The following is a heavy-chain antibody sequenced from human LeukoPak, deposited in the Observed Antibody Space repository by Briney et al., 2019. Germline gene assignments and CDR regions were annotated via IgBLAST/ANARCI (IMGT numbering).Heavy chain of an antibody. D-gene: IGHD5-18*01. V-gene: IGHV4-34*01. J-gene: IGHJ4*02. Sequence: SETLSLTCAVYGGSFSGYYWSWIRQPPGKGLEWIGEINHSGSTNYNPSLKSRVTISVDTSKNQFSLKLSSVTAADTAVYYCARGRGYSYGSFDHWGQGTLVTVSS. CDR3: ARGRGYSYGSFDH. CDR2: INHSGST. CDR1: GGSFSGYY.